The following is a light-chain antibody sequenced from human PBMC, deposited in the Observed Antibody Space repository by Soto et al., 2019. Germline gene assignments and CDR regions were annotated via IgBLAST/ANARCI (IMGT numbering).Light chain of an antibody. J-gene: IGKJ4*01. CDR1: QNVNTN. Sequence: EGVMTQAPATLSVSPGDRATLSCRASQNVNTNLAWYQQQPGQAPRLLIFGASTWATGIPARFSGSGSGTEFTLTISSLQPEDFAVYYCQQYNNWPLTFRGGTKVDI. CDR3: QQYNNWPLT. CDR2: GAS. V-gene: IGKV3-15*01.